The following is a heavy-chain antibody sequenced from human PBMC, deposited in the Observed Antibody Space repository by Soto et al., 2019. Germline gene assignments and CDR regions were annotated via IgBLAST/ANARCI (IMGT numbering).Heavy chain of an antibody. D-gene: IGHD6-13*01. J-gene: IGHJ5*02. Sequence: KPSETLSLTCTVSGASMNSYHWSWIRQPAGKGLEWIGHIHSSGSTNYNPSLKSRVTMSVDTSKNQFSLRLMSLTAADTAVYYCARDQGVAAEGITWFDPWGQGSLVTVSS. CDR3: ARDQGVAAEGITWFDP. V-gene: IGHV4-4*07. CDR2: IHSSGST. CDR1: GASMNSYH.